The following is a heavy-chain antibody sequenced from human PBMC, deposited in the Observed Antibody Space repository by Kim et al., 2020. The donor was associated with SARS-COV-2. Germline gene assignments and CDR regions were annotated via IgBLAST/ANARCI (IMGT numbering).Heavy chain of an antibody. CDR3: ARDWGYCSGGRCFPYGLDV. J-gene: IGHJ6*02. D-gene: IGHD2-15*01. CDR2: VYSSGTT. Sequence: GGSLRLSCVASGFRITNNYMTWVRRAPGKGLEWVSVVYSSGTTYYADSVKGRFTISRDNSKNMLSLQMNSLRVEDTGVYYCARDWGYCSGGRCFPYGLDVWGQGATVTVSS. V-gene: IGHV3-53*01. CDR1: GFRITNNY.